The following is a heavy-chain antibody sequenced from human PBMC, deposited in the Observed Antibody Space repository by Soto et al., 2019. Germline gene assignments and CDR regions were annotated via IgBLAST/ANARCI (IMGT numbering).Heavy chain of an antibody. CDR1: GFTFSSYW. J-gene: IGHJ6*02. Sequence: EVQLVESGGGLVQPGGSLRLSCAASGFTFSSYWMHWVRQAPGKGLVWVSRINSDGSSTSYADSVKGRFTISRDNAKNTXYLQMNSLRAEDTAVYYCARSYCGGDCNYYYYGMDVWGQGTTVTVSS. V-gene: IGHV3-74*01. CDR2: INSDGSST. D-gene: IGHD2-21*02. CDR3: ARSYCGGDCNYYYYGMDV.